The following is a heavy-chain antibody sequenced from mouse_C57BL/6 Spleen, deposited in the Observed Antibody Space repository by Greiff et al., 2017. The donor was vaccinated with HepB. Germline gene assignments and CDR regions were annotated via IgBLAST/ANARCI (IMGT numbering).Heavy chain of an antibody. CDR1: GYTFTSYW. V-gene: IGHV1-5*01. CDR3: TRFRYYGSSYDAMDY. Sequence: EVKLEESGTVLARPGASVKMSCKTSGYTFTSYWMHWVKQRPGQGLEWIGAIYPGNSDTSYNQKFKGKAKLTAVTSASTAYMELSSLTNEDSAVYYCTRFRYYGSSYDAMDYWGQGTSVTVSS. D-gene: IGHD1-1*01. CDR2: IYPGNSDT. J-gene: IGHJ4*01.